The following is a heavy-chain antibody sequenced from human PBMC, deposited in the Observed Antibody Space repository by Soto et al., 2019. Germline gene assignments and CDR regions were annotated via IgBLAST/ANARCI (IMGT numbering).Heavy chain of an antibody. D-gene: IGHD6-19*01. V-gene: IGHV3-9*01. CDR1: GFTFDDYA. Sequence: GGSLRLSCAASGFTFDDYAMHWVRQAPGKGLEWVSGISWNSGSIGYADSVKGRFTISRDNAKNSLYLQMNSLRAEDTALYYCAKSPLYSSGWYVFDYWGQGTLVTVSS. J-gene: IGHJ4*02. CDR3: AKSPLYSSGWYVFDY. CDR2: ISWNSGSI.